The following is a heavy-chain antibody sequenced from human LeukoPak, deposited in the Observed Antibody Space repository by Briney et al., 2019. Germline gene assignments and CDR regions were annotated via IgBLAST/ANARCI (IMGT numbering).Heavy chain of an antibody. CDR3: ARDPLSYSIGWERYFQH. V-gene: IGHV1-69*05. J-gene: IGHJ1*01. CDR1: GGTFSSYA. Sequence: SVKVSCKASGGTFSSYAISWVRQAPGQGLEWMGGIIPIFGTANYAQKFQGRVTITTDESTSTAYMELSSLRSEDTAVYYCARDPLSYSIGWERYFQHWGHGTLVTVSS. CDR2: IIPIFGTA. D-gene: IGHD6-19*01.